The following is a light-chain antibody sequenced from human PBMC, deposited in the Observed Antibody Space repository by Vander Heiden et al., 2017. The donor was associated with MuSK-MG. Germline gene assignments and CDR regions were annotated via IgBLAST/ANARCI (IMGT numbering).Light chain of an antibody. CDR1: QTVNSN. J-gene: IGKJ1*01. Sequence: EIMMTQSPATLSVSPGERATLSCRASQTVNSNLAWYQQKPGQAPRLVIYDASTRATGIPARFSGGGSGTEFTLTISSLQSEDFAVYCCQQYKNWPPWTFGPGTKVEIK. V-gene: IGKV3-15*01. CDR2: DAS. CDR3: QQYKNWPPWT.